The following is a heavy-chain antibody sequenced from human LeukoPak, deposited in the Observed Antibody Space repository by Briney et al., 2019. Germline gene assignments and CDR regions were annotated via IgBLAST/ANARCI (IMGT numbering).Heavy chain of an antibody. V-gene: IGHV3-23*01. D-gene: IGHD3-10*01. CDR3: AKADGSGSLDY. Sequence: PGGSLRLSCAASGFTFSSYDLTWVRQAPGKGLEWVSGVSGSGGETVYADSVKGRFTISRDNSKNTLYLQMNRLRAEDTAVYYCAKADGSGSLDYWDQGTLVTVSS. CDR2: VSGSGGET. CDR1: GFTFSSYD. J-gene: IGHJ4*02.